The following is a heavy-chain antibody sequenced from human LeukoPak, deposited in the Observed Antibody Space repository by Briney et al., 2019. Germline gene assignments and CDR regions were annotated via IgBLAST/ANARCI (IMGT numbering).Heavy chain of an antibody. CDR2: IIPILGIA. D-gene: IGHD3-22*01. V-gene: IGHV1-69*04. Sequence: ASVKVSRKASGGTFSSYAISWVRQAPGQGLEWMGRIIPILGIANYAQKFQGRVTITADKSTSTAYMELSSLRSEDTAVYYCARPYYYDSSGYYSDYWGQGTLVTVSS. J-gene: IGHJ4*02. CDR3: ARPYYYDSSGYYSDY. CDR1: GGTFSSYA.